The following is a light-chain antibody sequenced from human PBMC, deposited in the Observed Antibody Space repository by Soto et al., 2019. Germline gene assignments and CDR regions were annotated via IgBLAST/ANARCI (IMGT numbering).Light chain of an antibody. V-gene: IGKV3-20*01. CDR1: QSVRNNY. Sequence: EIVLTQSPGTLSLSPGERATLSCRASQSVRNNYLAWYQQKPGQAPRLLIYSASTRATGIPDRFSGSVSGTDFTLTISRLQPEDFATYYCQHYNSYSEAFGQGTKVELK. CDR3: QHYNSYSEA. J-gene: IGKJ1*01. CDR2: SAS.